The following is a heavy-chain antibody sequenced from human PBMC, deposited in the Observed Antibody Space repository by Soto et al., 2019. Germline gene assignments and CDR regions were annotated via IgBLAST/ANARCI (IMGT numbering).Heavy chain of an antibody. CDR3: ATLPIFNX. CDR1: GYTFASYD. J-gene: IGHJ4*02. D-gene: IGHD3-3*01. V-gene: IGHV1-8*01. CDR2: MKPNSVNT. Sequence: SVKVSCHASGYTFASYDINWVRQDTGQGLEWMGWMKPNSVNTGYAQKFHARVTMTRNTSISTAYIELSSRRSEDTAAYYCATLPIFNXWGQGTLVTVSX.